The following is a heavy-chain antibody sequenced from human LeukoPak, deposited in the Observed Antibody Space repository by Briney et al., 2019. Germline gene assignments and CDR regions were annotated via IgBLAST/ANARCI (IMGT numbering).Heavy chain of an antibody. D-gene: IGHD6-13*01. J-gene: IGHJ4*02. CDR1: GGTFSSYT. V-gene: IGHV1-69*04. CDR2: IIPILGIA. CDR3: AREQDSTSALTLDY. Sequence: SVKVSCKASGGTFSSYTISWVRQAPGQGLEWMGRIIPILGIANYAQKFQGRVTITADKSTSTAYMELSSLRSEDTAVYYCAREQDSTSALTLDYWGQGTLVTVSS.